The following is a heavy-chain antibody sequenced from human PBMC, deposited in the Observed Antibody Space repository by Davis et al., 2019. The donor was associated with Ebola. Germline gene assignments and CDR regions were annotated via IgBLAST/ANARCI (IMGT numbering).Heavy chain of an antibody. CDR3: ARGLITFDY. CDR2: ISGVGGST. Sequence: GGSLRLSCAASGFTFSSYAMSWVRQAPGKGLEWVSGISGVGGSTYYADSVKGRLTISRDNAKNSLYLQMNSLRDEDTAVYYCARGLITFDYWGQGTLVTVSS. V-gene: IGHV3-23*01. D-gene: IGHD1-14*01. J-gene: IGHJ4*02. CDR1: GFTFSSYA.